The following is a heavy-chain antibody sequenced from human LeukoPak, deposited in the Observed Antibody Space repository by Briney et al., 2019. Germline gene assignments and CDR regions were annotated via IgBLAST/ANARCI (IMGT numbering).Heavy chain of an antibody. CDR2: IHYSGST. CDR3: ARRRYIRGPDVVNPFDY. J-gene: IGHJ4*02. V-gene: IGHV4-39*01. D-gene: IGHD1-1*01. CDR1: GGSISSSTYY. Sequence: SETLSLTCTVSGGSISSSTYYWGWVRQSPGKGLEWIGTIHYSGSTSYNPSLKSRVTISVDTSKNQFSLKLSSVTAADTAVYYCARRRYIRGPDVVNPFDYWGQGIQVTVSS.